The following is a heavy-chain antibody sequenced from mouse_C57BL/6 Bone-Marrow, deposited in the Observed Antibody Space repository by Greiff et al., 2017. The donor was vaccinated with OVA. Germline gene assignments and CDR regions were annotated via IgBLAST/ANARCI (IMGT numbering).Heavy chain of an antibody. J-gene: IGHJ4*01. CDR1: GYTFTSYW. CDR2: IDPSDSYT. Sequence: VKLQQPGAELVKPGASVKLSCKASGYTFTSYWMQWLKQRPGQGLEWIGEIDPSDSYTNYNQKFKGKATLTVDTSSSTAYMQLSSLTSEDSAVYYGARRVTTVYYYAMDYWGQGTSVTVSS. CDR3: ARRVTTVYYYAMDY. V-gene: IGHV1-50*01. D-gene: IGHD2-1*01.